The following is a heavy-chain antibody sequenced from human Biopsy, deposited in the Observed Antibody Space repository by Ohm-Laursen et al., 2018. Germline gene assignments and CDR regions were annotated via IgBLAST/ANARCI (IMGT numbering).Heavy chain of an antibody. J-gene: IGHJ6*02. D-gene: IGHD3-16*01. CDR1: GYTFTGYY. V-gene: IGHV1-2*02. CDR3: VRSRAGGATWGMDV. Sequence: SSVKVSCKASGYTFTGYYLHWVRQAPGQGLEWMGWINPDNGGTIHAQKFQGRVTVTRDTSISTASVEVTSLRSDDTAVYYCVRSRAGGATWGMDVWGQGTTVTVSS. CDR2: INPDNGGT.